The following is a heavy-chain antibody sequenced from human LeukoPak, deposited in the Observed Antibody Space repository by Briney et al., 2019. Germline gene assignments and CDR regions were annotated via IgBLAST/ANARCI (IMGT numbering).Heavy chain of an antibody. CDR2: VSISSGTI. Sequence: GGSLRLSCAASGFTSSGHNMSWVRQAPGKGLEWISFVSISSGTIYYADSVKGRFRISRDNAKSSLDLEMSSLRAEDTAVYYCASVPGRRIVAAEDYWGQGTLVTVSS. D-gene: IGHD6-13*01. CDR3: ASVPGRRIVAAEDY. J-gene: IGHJ4*02. CDR1: GFTSSGHN. V-gene: IGHV3-48*04.